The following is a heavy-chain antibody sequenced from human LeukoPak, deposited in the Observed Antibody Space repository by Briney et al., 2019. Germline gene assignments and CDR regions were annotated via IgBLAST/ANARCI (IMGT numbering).Heavy chain of an antibody. V-gene: IGHV1-2*02. CDR3: ARGGYSYGYCLDY. Sequence: ASVKVSCKASGYTFTGYYMHWVRQAPGQGLEWMGWINPNSGGTNYAQKFQGRVTMTRDTSTSTAYMELSRLRSDDTAVYYCARGGYSYGYCLDYWGQGTLVTVSS. CDR1: GYTFTGYY. D-gene: IGHD5-18*01. J-gene: IGHJ4*02. CDR2: INPNSGGT.